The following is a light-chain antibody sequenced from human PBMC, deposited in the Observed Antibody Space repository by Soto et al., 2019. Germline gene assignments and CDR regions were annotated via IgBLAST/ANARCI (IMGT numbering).Light chain of an antibody. V-gene: IGKV3-11*01. CDR2: DAS. Sequence: EIALTQSPATLSLSPGERATVSCRASQSVSRYLAWYQQKPGQAPRHLIYDASNRATGIPARFSGSGSGTDFTLTISSLEPEDFALYYCRQRGNWPSFGGGTKVDIK. CDR3: RQRGNWPS. CDR1: QSVSRY. J-gene: IGKJ4*01.